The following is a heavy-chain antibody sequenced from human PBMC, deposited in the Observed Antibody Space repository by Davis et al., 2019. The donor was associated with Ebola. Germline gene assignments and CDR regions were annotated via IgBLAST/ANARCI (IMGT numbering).Heavy chain of an antibody. CDR2: IYYDGRT. CDR1: GGSISSGTYY. J-gene: IGHJ4*02. V-gene: IGHV4-39*07. Sequence: SETLSLPCSVSGGSISSGTYYWGWVRQPPGRGLEWIASIYYDGRTYYRSSLEGRVTILLYTSKNQFSLKLRSVTAADTGIYFCARDRHESRAYGFWGQGTLVTVSS. D-gene: IGHD3-16*01. CDR3: ARDRHESRAYGF.